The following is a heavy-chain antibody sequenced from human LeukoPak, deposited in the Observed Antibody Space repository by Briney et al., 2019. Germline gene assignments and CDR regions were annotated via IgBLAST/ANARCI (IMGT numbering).Heavy chain of an antibody. CDR3: ARNSFAELMLLGSAYGMDV. Sequence: GGSLRLSCAASGFTFSSYWMSWVRQAPGKGLEWVANIKQDGSEKYYVDSVKGRFTTSRDNAKNSLHLQIDSLRVEDTAVYYCARNSFAELMLLGSAYGMDVWGQGTTVIVSS. D-gene: IGHD2-8*01. J-gene: IGHJ6*02. CDR1: GFTFSSYW. CDR2: IKQDGSEK. V-gene: IGHV3-7*01.